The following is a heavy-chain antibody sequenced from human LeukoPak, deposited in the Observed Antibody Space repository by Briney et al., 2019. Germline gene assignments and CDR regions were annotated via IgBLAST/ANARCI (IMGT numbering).Heavy chain of an antibody. V-gene: IGHV3-30*01. CDR1: GFTFSSYA. CDR2: ISYDGSNK. J-gene: IGHJ6*03. D-gene: IGHD6-13*01. CDR3: ARDPRHNRRGSSWYPVRDYYYYYMDV. Sequence: PGRSLRLSCAASGFTFSSYAMHWVRQAPGKGLEWVAVISYDGSNKYYADSVKGRFTISRDNSKNTLYLQMNSLRAEDTAVYYCARDPRHNRRGSSWYPVRDYYYYYMDVWGKGTTVTVSS.